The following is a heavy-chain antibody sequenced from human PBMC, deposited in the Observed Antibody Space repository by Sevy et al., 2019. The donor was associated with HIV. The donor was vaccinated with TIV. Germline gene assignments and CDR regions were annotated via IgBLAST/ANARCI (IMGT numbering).Heavy chain of an antibody. CDR2: ISGSGGST. CDR3: AKVVGATTSGENY. J-gene: IGHJ4*02. V-gene: IGHV3-23*01. Sequence: GGSLRLSCAASGFTFSSYAMSWVRQAPGKGLEWVSAISGSGGSTYYADSVKGRFTISRDNSKNTLYLQMNSLRAEDTAVYYCAKVVGATTSGENYWGQRTLVTVSS. CDR1: GFTFSSYA. D-gene: IGHD1-26*01.